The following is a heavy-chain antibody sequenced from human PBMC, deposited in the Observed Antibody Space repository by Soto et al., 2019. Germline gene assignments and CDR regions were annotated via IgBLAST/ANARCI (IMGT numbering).Heavy chain of an antibody. D-gene: IGHD1-26*01. Sequence: GGSLRLSCAASGFTFSSYGMHWVRQAAGKGLEGVAAVWGDGRNKYYADSVKAPFTIPRDNSKNTLYLQMNSVRAEDTAVYYCASDIVGATTDNYWGQGTLVTVSS. J-gene: IGHJ4*02. CDR1: GFTFSSYG. CDR3: ASDIVGATTDNY. V-gene: IGHV3-33*01. CDR2: VWGDGRNK.